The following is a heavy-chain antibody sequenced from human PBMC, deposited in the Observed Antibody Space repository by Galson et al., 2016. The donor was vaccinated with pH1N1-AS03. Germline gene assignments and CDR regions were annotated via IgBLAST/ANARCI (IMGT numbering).Heavy chain of an antibody. CDR2: INQDENEK. CDR1: GFTFKSYW. Sequence: SLRLSCAASGFTFKSYWMSWVRQATGKGLEWVANINQDENEKYCVDSVKGRFTISRDNAKNSLYLEMNSLRAEDTALYYCARESTGTEHIVVVTGRYGYYYMDVWGKGTTVTVSS. J-gene: IGHJ6*03. CDR3: ARESTGTEHIVVVTGRYGYYYMDV. V-gene: IGHV3-7*03. D-gene: IGHD2-21*02.